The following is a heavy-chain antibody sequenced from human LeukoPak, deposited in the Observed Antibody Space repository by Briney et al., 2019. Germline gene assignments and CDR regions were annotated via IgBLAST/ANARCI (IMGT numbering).Heavy chain of an antibody. CDR2: IGNSGHST. CDR3: AKDFSSGYLGDGFDI. D-gene: IGHD3-22*01. J-gene: IGHJ3*02. Sequence: GGSLRLSCAASGFIFSDYAMSWVRQATGKGLEWVSGIGNSGHSTYYADSVKGRFTISRDNSRKTLYLQMNSLRVEDTALFYCAKDFSSGYLGDGFDIWGQGKMVTVSA. CDR1: GFIFSDYA. V-gene: IGHV3-23*01.